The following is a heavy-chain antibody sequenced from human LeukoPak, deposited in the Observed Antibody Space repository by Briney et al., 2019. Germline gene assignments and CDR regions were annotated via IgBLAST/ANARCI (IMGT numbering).Heavy chain of an antibody. CDR2: IKQDGNEK. CDR1: GFTFSNYW. CDR3: AREAQQWLAGDYYYYMDV. Sequence: PGGSLRLSCAASGFTFSNYWMSWVRQAPGKGLEWVANIKQDGNEKYYVDSVNGRFTISRDNAKNSLYLQMNSLRVEDTAVYYCAREAQQWLAGDYYYYMDVWGKGTTVTVSS. V-gene: IGHV3-7*01. D-gene: IGHD6-19*01. J-gene: IGHJ6*03.